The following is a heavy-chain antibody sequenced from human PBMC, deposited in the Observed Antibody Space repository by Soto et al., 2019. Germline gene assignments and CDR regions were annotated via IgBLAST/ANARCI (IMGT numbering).Heavy chain of an antibody. Sequence: NRQPPGKGLEWIGSIYYSGSTYYNPSLKSRVTISVDTSKNQFSLKLSSVTAADTAVYYCARAPGTLSYYYYGMEVWGQGTTVIVFS. J-gene: IGHJ6*02. V-gene: IGHV4-39*07. CDR2: IYYSGST. CDR3: ARAPGTLSYYYYGMEV. D-gene: IGHD3-10*01.